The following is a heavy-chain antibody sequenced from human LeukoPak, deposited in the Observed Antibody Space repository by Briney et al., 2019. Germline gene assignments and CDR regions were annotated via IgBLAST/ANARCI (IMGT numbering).Heavy chain of an antibody. CDR3: ARDPYGSGREGYFDY. J-gene: IGHJ4*02. D-gene: IGHD3-10*01. CDR1: GYTFTSYG. CDR2: ISAYNGNT. V-gene: IGHV1-18*01. Sequence: ASVKVSCKASGYTFTSYGISWVRQAPGQGLEWMGWISAYNGNTNYAQKLQGRVTMTTDTSTSTAYMELRSLRSDDTAVYYCARDPYGSGREGYFDYWGQGTLVTVSS.